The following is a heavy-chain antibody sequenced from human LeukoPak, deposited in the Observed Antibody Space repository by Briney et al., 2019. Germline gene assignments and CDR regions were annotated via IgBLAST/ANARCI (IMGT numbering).Heavy chain of an antibody. CDR2: IKQDGNEK. J-gene: IGHJ4*02. CDR3: GKENYGILTGYCDY. D-gene: IGHD3-9*01. CDR1: GFTFSSYW. V-gene: IGHV3-7*01. Sequence: GGSLRLSCAASGFTFSSYWMTWVRQAPGRGLEWVANIKQDGNEKYYVDSVKGRFTISRDNAKNSLYLQMNSLRAEDTAVYYWGKENYGILTGYCDYLGQGTLVTVSS.